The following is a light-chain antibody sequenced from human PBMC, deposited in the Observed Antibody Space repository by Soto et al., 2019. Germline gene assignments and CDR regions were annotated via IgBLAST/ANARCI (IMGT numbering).Light chain of an antibody. CDR2: GAS. V-gene: IGKV1D-13*01. Sequence: AVQLTQSPSSLSASVGDRVTITCQASQGISTDLGWCQQNPGKAPKVLIVGASTLDSGVPSRFSGSGSGTEFSLTISNLQPDDCATYYHQQYENYWTFGQGTKVDIK. J-gene: IGKJ1*01. CDR3: QQYENYWT. CDR1: QGISTD.